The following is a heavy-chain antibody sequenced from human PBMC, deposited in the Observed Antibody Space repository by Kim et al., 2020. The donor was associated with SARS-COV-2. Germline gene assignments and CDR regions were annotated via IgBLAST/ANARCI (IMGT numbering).Heavy chain of an antibody. CDR2: INADRTST. D-gene: IGHD2-21*01. CDR3: VRSLGDDAFDI. V-gene: IGHV3-74*01. Sequence: GGSLRLSCVGAGFTFGSYWLHWVRQAPGKGLVWVSRINADRTSTHYADSVKGRFTTSRDNSKHTLYLQMDSLRADDTAVYYCVRSLGDDAFDIWGQGTMVIVSS. CDR1: GFTFGSYW. J-gene: IGHJ3*02.